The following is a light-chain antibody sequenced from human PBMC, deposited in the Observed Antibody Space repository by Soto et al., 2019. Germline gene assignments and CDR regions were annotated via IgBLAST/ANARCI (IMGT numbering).Light chain of an antibody. J-gene: IGKJ1*01. V-gene: IGKV3-20*01. CDR2: GAS. CDR3: QQYGDLPWT. CDR1: QAVSSNY. Sequence: ALTQSPGTLSSSPVERSTLSCSASQAVSSNYLAWYQQKPGQAPRLLISGASGRATGVPDRFSGSGSGTDFTLTIDRLESEDFAVYFCQQYGDLPWTFGQGTKVDIK.